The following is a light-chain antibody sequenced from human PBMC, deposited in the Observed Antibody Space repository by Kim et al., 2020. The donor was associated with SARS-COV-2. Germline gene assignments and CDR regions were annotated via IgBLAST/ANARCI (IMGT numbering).Light chain of an antibody. CDR3: QQRSNWPLT. CDR2: DAS. CDR1: QSVSRH. V-gene: IGKV3-11*01. J-gene: IGKJ4*01. Sequence: EIVVTQSPATLSLSPGERATLSCRASQSVSRHLAWYQQKPGQAPRLLIYDASNRAPGISARFSGSGSGTDFTLTISSLEPEDFAVYYCQQRSNWPLTFGGGTKVDIK.